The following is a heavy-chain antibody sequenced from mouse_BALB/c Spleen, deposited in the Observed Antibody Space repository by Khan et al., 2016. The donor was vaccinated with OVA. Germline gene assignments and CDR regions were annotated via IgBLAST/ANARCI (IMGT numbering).Heavy chain of an antibody. CDR3: TRAGYGAFVY. D-gene: IGHD1-1*01. CDR1: DYIFTNYW. J-gene: IGHJ3*01. V-gene: IGHV1-5*01. CDR2: IYPGNSDT. Sequence: VQLQQSGTVLARPGASVKMSCKASDYIFTNYWMHWVKQRPGQGLEWIGGIYPGNSDTSYNQKFKDKAKVTAVTSATTAYMELSSLPKEDSAVYYCTRAGYGAFVYWGQGTLVTVSA.